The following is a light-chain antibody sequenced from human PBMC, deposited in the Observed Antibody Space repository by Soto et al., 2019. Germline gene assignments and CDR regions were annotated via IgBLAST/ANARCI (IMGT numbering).Light chain of an antibody. J-gene: IGKJ4*01. Sequence: DIQMTQSPSSVSASVGDRVTITCRASQGISSRLAWYQQKPGKAPNILIYAASSLQSGVPSRFSGSGSETEFTLTIGSLQPEDFATYYCQQSNSFPLTFGGGTKVEIK. CDR1: QGISSR. V-gene: IGKV1-12*01. CDR3: QQSNSFPLT. CDR2: AAS.